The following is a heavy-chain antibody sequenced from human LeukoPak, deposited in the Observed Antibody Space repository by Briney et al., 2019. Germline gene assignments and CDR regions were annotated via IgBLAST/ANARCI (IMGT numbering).Heavy chain of an antibody. J-gene: IGHJ3*02. CDR2: INHSGRT. D-gene: IGHD3-22*01. CDR3: ARGGRLGI. V-gene: IGHV4-34*01. Sequence: SETLSLTCAVYGGSFSGDYWSWIRQPPGKGLEWIGEINHSGRTNYKPSLKSRVTISVDTSKNQFPLKLNSVTAADTAVYYCARGGRLGIWGQGTMVTVSS. CDR1: GGSFSGDY.